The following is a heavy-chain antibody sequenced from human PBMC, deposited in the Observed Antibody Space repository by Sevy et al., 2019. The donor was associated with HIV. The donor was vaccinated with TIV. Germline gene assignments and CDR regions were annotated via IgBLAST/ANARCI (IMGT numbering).Heavy chain of an antibody. CDR2: INPNSGGT. CDR1: GYTFTGYY. CDR3: ATEQVLATGFDS. V-gene: IGHV1-2*02. J-gene: IGHJ4*02. Sequence: ASVKVSCKASGYTFTGYYIHWVRQAPGQGLEWLGWINPNSGGTKYAQKFQGRVTMTRDTSISTAYMELRGLRSDDTAVYYCATEQVLATGFDSWGQGALVTVSS. D-gene: IGHD2-15*01.